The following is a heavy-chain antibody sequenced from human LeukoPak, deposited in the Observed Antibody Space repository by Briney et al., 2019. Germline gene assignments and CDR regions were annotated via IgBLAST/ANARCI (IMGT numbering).Heavy chain of an antibody. D-gene: IGHD5-18*01. V-gene: IGHV4-59*11. Sequence: PSETLSLTCTVSGGSISSHYWSWIRQPPGKGLEWIGCVYYSGSTNYNPSLKSRVTISVDTSKSQFSLKLSSVTAADTAVYYCARSGGYSYGSYYYYMDVWGKGTTVTVSS. J-gene: IGHJ6*03. CDR3: ARSGGYSYGSYYYYMDV. CDR2: VYYSGST. CDR1: GGSISSHY.